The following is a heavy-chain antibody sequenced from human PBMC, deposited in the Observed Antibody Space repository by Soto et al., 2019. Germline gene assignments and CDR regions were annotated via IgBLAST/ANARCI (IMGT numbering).Heavy chain of an antibody. CDR1: GGSISSGGYY. V-gene: IGHV4-31*03. CDR2: IYYSGST. Sequence: SETLSLTCTVSGGSISSGGYYWSWIRQHPGKGLEWIGYIYYSGSTYYNPSLKSRVTISVDTSKNQFSLKLSSVTAADTAVYYCARLRSEATLDYWGQGTLVTVSS. CDR3: ARLRSEATLDY. J-gene: IGHJ4*02. D-gene: IGHD1-26*01.